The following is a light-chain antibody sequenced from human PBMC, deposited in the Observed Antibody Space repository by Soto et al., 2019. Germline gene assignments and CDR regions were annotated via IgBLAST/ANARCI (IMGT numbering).Light chain of an antibody. V-gene: IGKV3-15*01. CDR3: QEYNTWPWT. CDR2: GVS. CDR1: QSVNNN. Sequence: ETLMTQSPATLSVSPGERATLSCRASQSVNNNLAWYQQKLGQAPRVLIYGVSTRATGIPARFTGSGSGTEFILTITSLQSEDSAVYYCQEYNTWPWTFGQGTKVDIK. J-gene: IGKJ1*01.